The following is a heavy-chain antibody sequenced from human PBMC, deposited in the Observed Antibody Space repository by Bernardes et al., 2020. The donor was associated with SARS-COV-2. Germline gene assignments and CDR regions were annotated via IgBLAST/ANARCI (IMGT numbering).Heavy chain of an antibody. Sequence: ASVKVSCKASGYTFTGYYIHWIRQAPGQGLEWMGRMNPNSGGADYAQKFLGRVTMTRDTSISTAYMELSSLKSDDTAVYYCATWGSSTYGVAGMWYFDLWCRGTQVTVSS. CDR3: ATWGSSTYGVAGMWYFDL. D-gene: IGHD2-8*01. J-gene: IGHJ2*01. CDR2: MNPNSGGA. CDR1: GYTFTGYY. V-gene: IGHV1-2*02.